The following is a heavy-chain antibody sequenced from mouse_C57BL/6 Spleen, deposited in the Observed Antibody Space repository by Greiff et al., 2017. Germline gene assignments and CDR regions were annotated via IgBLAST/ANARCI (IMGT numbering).Heavy chain of an antibody. CDR2: IHPNSGRT. V-gene: IGHV1-64*01. CDR1: GYTFTSYW. D-gene: IGHD2-5*01. CDR3: ARGDYSNPGAY. J-gene: IGHJ3*01. Sequence: QVQLQQSGAELKPGASVKLSCKASGYTFTSYWMHWVKQRPGQGLEWIGMIHPNSGRTNYNEKFKSKATLTVVQSSSTAYMQLSSLTSEDSAVDYCARGDYSNPGAYWGQGTLVTVSA.